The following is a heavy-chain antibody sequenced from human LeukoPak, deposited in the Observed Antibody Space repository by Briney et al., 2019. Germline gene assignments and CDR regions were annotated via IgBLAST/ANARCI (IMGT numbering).Heavy chain of an antibody. D-gene: IGHD6-19*01. CDR3: ARGLPGYSSGWYFPENYGMDV. CDR2: INPSGGST. V-gene: IGHV1-46*01. CDR1: GYTFTSYY. Sequence: GASVKVSCKASGYTFTSYYMHWARQAPGQGLEWMGIINPSGGSTSYAQKFQGRVTMTRDTSTSTVYMELSSLRSEDTAVYYCARGLPGYSSGWYFPENYGMDVWGQGTTVTVSS. J-gene: IGHJ6*02.